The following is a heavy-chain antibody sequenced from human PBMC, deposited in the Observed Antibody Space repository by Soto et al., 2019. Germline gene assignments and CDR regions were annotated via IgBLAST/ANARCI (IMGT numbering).Heavy chain of an antibody. J-gene: IGHJ4*02. D-gene: IGHD3-10*01. CDR2: INPSGGST. Sequence: ASVKVSCKASGYTFTSYYMHWVRQAPGQGLEWMGIINPSGGSTSYAQKFQGRVTMTRDTSTSTVYMELSSLRSEDTAVYYCARDAKWFGELLPFDYWGQGTLVTVS. V-gene: IGHV1-46*01. CDR3: ARDAKWFGELLPFDY. CDR1: GYTFTSYY.